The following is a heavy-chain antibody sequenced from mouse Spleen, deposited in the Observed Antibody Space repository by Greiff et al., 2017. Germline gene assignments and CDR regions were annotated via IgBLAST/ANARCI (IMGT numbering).Heavy chain of an antibody. J-gene: IGHJ3*01. D-gene: IGHD2-4*01. Sequence: QVQLQQPGAELVKPGASVKVSCKASGYTFTSYWMHWVKQRPGQGLEWIGRIHPSDSDTNYNQKFKGKATLTVDKSSSTAYMQLSSLTSEDSAVYYCAIGITTFTWFAYWGQGTLVTVSA. CDR2: IHPSDSDT. CDR3: AIGITTFTWFAY. V-gene: IGHV1-74*01. CDR1: GYTFTSYW.